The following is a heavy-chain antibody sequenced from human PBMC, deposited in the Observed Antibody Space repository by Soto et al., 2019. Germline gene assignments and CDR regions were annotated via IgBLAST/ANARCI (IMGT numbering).Heavy chain of an antibody. J-gene: IGHJ4*02. CDR1: GGSISIYY. CDR3: ARGLMSGSSYSGGWYYFDY. V-gene: IGHV4-59*12. D-gene: IGHD1-26*01. Sequence: SETLSLTCTVSGGSISIYYWSWVRQPPGKGHEWIGYIYYSGSTNYNPSLKSRVTISVDRSKNQFSLKLSSVTAADTAVYYCARGLMSGSSYSGGWYYFDYWGQGTLVTVSS. CDR2: IYYSGST.